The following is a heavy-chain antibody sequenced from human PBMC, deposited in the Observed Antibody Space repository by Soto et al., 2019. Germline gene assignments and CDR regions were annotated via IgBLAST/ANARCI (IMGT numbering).Heavy chain of an antibody. CDR3: ARDKITGLFDY. CDR2: INHSGST. CDR1: SSSFYGYF. J-gene: IGHJ4*02. D-gene: IGHD2-8*02. Sequence: PSGTLSLNCAIHSSSFYGYFWTRIRQPPGTGLEWIGEINHSGSTNYNPSLKSRVTISVDTSKNQFSLKLTSVTAADAAVYYCARDKITGLFDYWGQGTLVTVS. V-gene: IGHV4-34*01.